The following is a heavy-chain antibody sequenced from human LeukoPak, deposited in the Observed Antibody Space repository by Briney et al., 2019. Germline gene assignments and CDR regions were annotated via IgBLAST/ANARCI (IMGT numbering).Heavy chain of an antibody. CDR1: GYSISSGYY. Sequence: PSETLSLTCTVSGYSISSGYYWGWIRQPPGKGLEWIGSIYHSGSTYYNPSLKSRVTIPVDTSKNQFSLKLSSVTAADTAVYYCARDPPRITIFGVVPSYYFDYWGQGTLVTVSS. V-gene: IGHV4-38-2*02. J-gene: IGHJ4*02. CDR2: IYHSGST. CDR3: ARDPPRITIFGVVPSYYFDY. D-gene: IGHD3-3*01.